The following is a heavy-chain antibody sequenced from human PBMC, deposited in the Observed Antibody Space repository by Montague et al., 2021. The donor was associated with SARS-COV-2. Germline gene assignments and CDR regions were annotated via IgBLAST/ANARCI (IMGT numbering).Heavy chain of an antibody. J-gene: IGHJ6*02. CDR3: TREGYQVLWLDYYYYGMDV. CDR2: INHSGST. CDR1: GGSFSGYY. Sequence: ETLSLTCTVYGGSFSGYYWSWIRQPPGKGLEWIGEINHSGSTNYNPSLKSRVTISVDTSKNQFSLKLSSVTAADTAVYYCTREGYQVLWLDYYYYGMDVWGQGTTVTVSS. D-gene: IGHD2-2*01. V-gene: IGHV4-34*01.